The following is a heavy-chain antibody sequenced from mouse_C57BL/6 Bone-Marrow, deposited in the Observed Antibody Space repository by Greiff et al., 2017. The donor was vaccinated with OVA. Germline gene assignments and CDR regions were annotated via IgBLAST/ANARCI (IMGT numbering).Heavy chain of an antibody. Sequence: QVQLQQPGAELVKPGASVKLSCKASGYTFTSYWMHWVKQRPGQGLAWIGMIHPNSGSTNYNEKFKSKATLTVDKSSSTAYMQLSSLTSEDSAVYYCAREGITTVVLDYWGQGTTLTVSS. CDR3: AREGITTVVLDY. V-gene: IGHV1-64*01. CDR1: GYTFTSYW. D-gene: IGHD1-1*01. CDR2: IHPNSGST. J-gene: IGHJ2*01.